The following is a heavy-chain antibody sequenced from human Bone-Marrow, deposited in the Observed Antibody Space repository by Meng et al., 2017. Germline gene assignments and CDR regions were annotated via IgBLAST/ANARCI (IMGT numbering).Heavy chain of an antibody. CDR2: IKSNSDGGTT. J-gene: IGHJ4*02. CDR1: GGSISSSNW. V-gene: IGHV3-15*01. D-gene: IGHD6-13*01. CDR3: ATGAAAADH. Sequence: VQLQESGPGVVTPAGTRSLTCVVAGGSISSSNWWSWVRQPPGKGLEWVGRIKSNSDGGTTDYAAPVKGRFTISRDDSKNTLYLQMNSLITEDTAVYFCATGAAAADHWGQGTLVTVSS.